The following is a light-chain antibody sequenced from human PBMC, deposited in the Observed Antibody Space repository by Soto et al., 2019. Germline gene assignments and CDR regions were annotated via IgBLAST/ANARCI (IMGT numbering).Light chain of an antibody. V-gene: IGKV3-15*01. CDR2: AAS. CDR1: QSVSRF. Sequence: TQSPVTLSVSPGDGATLSCRASQSVSRFLAWYQQTPGQPPRLLIYAASSRVLGVAARFTGSGSGTDFTLTISDVQSEEAAIYYCQQYDHWPPYSFGQGTRLEI. CDR3: QQYDHWPPYS. J-gene: IGKJ2*01.